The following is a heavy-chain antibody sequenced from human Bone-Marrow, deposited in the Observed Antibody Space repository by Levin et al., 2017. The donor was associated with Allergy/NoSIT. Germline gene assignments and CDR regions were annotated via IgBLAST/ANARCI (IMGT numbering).Heavy chain of an antibody. CDR1: GFTFSNSG. CDR2: ISYNGNSK. Sequence: LSLTCAASGFTFSNSGMHWVRQAPGKGLEWVAVISYNGNSKYYADSVKGRFTISRDNSKNTLFLQMNSLRPEDTAVYFCAKSLYYDNSASYYYYYGMDVWGQGTTVTVSS. D-gene: IGHD3-22*01. V-gene: IGHV3-30*18. CDR3: AKSLYYDNSASYYYYYGMDV. J-gene: IGHJ6*02.